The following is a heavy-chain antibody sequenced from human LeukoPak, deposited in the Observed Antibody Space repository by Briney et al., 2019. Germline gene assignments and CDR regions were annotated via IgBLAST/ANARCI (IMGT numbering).Heavy chain of an antibody. D-gene: IGHD2-2*01. CDR2: IYQSGNS. Sequence: SETLSLTCAVSVYSISSGYYWGWIRQPPGMGLEWIGSIYQSGNSFYNPSLKSRVTISVDTSMNQFSLKLYSVTAADTAVYYCARHRGYCSTTSCYGANWFDPWGQGTLVAVSS. J-gene: IGHJ5*02. V-gene: IGHV4-38-2*01. CDR3: ARHRGYCSTTSCYGANWFDP. CDR1: VYSISSGYY.